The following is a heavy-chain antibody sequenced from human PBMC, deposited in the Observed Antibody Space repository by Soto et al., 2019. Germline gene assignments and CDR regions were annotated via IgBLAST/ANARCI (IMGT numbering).Heavy chain of an antibody. D-gene: IGHD5-12*01. CDR1: GFSVSSDY. Sequence: GGSLRLSCAASGFSVSSDYMSWVRQAPGKGLEWVSVIYSGGSTYYADSVRGRFTISRDNSKNTVYLQMNSLRVEDTAVYYCAKDTGYSGYDYVAFDIWGQGTMVTVSS. CDR3: AKDTGYSGYDYVAFDI. CDR2: IYSGGST. J-gene: IGHJ3*02. V-gene: IGHV3-53*01.